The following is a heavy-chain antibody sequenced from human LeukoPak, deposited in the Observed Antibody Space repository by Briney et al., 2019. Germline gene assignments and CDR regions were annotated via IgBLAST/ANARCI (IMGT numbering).Heavy chain of an antibody. CDR2: ISSTSSYI. D-gene: IGHD6-6*01. J-gene: IGHJ4*02. V-gene: IGHV3-21*01. Sequence: GGSLILSCAASGFTFSTYSMNWVRQAPGKGLEWVSFISSTSSYICYADSVKGRFTISRDNAKNSLYLQMNSLRAEDTAVYYCARPLEYSSSSYYFDNWGQGTLVTVSS. CDR3: ARPLEYSSSSYYFDN. CDR1: GFTFSTYS.